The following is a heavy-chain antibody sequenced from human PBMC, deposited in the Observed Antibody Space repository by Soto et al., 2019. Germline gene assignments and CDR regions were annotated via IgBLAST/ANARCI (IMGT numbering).Heavy chain of an antibody. CDR2: VYYSGTS. Sequence: QVHLQESGPRLVEPSETLSLTCSVSGDSIRNSGHYWGWVRQPPGKGLEWIGSVYYSGTSYRKPSLKSRPTMPIDTSKNQFSLRLTSVTAADTAIYNCARPATVAPPDAFQVWSQGTLVTVSS. CDR3: ARPATVAPPDAFQV. CDR1: GDSIRNSGHY. V-gene: IGHV4-39*01. J-gene: IGHJ3*01. D-gene: IGHD6-19*01.